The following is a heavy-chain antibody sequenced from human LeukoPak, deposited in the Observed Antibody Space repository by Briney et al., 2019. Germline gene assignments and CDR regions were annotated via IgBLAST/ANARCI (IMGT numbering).Heavy chain of an antibody. CDR1: GGSFSGYY. V-gene: IGHV4-34*01. CDR3: ARGQQSYLWGGQSRSDWYFDL. Sequence: PSETLSLTCAVYGGSFSGYYWSWIRQPPGKGLEWIGEINHSGSTNYNPSLKSRVTISVDTSKNQFSLKLSSVTAADTAVYYCARGQQSYLWGGQSRSDWYFDLWGRGTLVTVSS. J-gene: IGHJ2*01. CDR2: INHSGST. D-gene: IGHD3-3*01.